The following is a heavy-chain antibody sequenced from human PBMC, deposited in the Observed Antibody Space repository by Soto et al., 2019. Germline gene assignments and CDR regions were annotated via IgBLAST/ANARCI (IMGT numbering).Heavy chain of an antibody. J-gene: IGHJ4*02. Sequence: PGGSLRLSCAASGFTFSDYYMSWIRQAPGKGLEWVSFISSRASTIYYADSVKGRFTISRDNAKNSLYLQMNSLRADDTAVYYCATDSGYSSASAYYFDFWGQGALVTAPQ. V-gene: IGHV3-11*01. CDR2: ISSRASTI. D-gene: IGHD5-12*01. CDR3: ATDSGYSSASAYYFDF. CDR1: GFTFSDYY.